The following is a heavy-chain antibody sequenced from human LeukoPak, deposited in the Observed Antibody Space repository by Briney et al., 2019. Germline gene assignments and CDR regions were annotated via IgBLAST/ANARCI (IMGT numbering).Heavy chain of an antibody. V-gene: IGHV1-2*02. CDR1: GYTLTHYY. D-gene: IGHD3-10*01. J-gene: IGHJ4*02. CDR3: ARDLYGSGSFGY. CDR2: IKPKRGGT. Sequence: ASVKVSCKGSGYTLTHYYMHWVRQAPGQGLEGVGWIKPKRGGTHYAQKFQGRVTMTRDTSISTAYMELSSRKSDDPAVYYCARDLYGSGSFGYWGQGTLVTVSS.